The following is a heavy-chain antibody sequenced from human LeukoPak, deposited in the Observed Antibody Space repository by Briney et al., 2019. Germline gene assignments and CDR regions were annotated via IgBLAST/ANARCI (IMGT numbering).Heavy chain of an antibody. J-gene: IGHJ2*01. CDR1: GGSISSYY. CDR2: IYYSGST. D-gene: IGHD3-22*01. CDR3: ARRDSPFDL. Sequence: SETLSLTCAVSGGSISSYYWSWIRQPPGKGLEWIGYIYYSGSTNYNPSLKSRVTISVDTSKKQFSLKVRSVTAADTAVYYCARRDSPFDLWGRGTLVTVS. V-gene: IGHV4-59*01.